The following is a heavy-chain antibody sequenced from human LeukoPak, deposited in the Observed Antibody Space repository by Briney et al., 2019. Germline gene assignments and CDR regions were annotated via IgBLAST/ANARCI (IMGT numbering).Heavy chain of an antibody. CDR1: GGSIRSSYYY. J-gene: IGHJ4*02. CDR2: INHSGST. D-gene: IGHD3-3*01. Sequence: SETLSLTCTVSGGSIRSSYYYWGWIRQPPGKGLEWIGEINHSGSTNYNPSLKSRVTISVDTSKNQFSLKLSSVTAADTAVYYCARGKGDTIFGVVINYYFDYWGQGTLVTVSS. V-gene: IGHV4-39*07. CDR3: ARGKGDTIFGVVINYYFDY.